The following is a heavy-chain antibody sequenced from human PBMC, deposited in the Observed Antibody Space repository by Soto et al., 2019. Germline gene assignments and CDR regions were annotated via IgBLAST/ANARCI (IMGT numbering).Heavy chain of an antibody. V-gene: IGHV4-31*03. J-gene: IGHJ4*02. Sequence: PSETLSLTCTVSGGSISSGGYYWSWIRQHPGKCLEWIGYIYYSGSTYYNPSLKSRVTISVDTSKNQFSLKLSSVTAADTAVYYCARGYYDILTGYYYYFDYWGQGTLVTVSS. CDR1: GGSISSGGYY. CDR2: IYYSGST. D-gene: IGHD3-9*01. CDR3: ARGYYDILTGYYYYFDY.